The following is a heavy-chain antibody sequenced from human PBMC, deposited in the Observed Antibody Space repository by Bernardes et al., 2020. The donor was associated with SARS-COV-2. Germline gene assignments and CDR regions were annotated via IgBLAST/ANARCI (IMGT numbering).Heavy chain of an antibody. CDR2: INPYTGNT. CDR3: ARDYALIDY. V-gene: IGHV1-18*01. Sequence: ASVKVSCKASGYNFSSYEINWVRQATGHGLEWLAYINPYTGNTDYAQKVQGRVTMTTDTSTSTAYMELRSLRSDDTAVYYCARDYALIDYWGQGTLVTVSS. CDR1: GYNFSSYE. J-gene: IGHJ4*02. D-gene: IGHD3-16*01.